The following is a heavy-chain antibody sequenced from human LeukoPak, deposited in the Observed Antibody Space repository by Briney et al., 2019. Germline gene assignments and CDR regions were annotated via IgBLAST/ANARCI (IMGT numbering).Heavy chain of an antibody. J-gene: IGHJ4*02. Sequence: GGSLRLSCAASGFTFSSYSMNWVRQAPGKGLEWVSSISSSSSYIYYADSVKGRFTISSDTSKNTLYLQMNSLRAEDTAVYYCARDLSPVVRASPMGYWGQGTLVTVSS. D-gene: IGHD3-10*01. V-gene: IGHV3-21*01. CDR3: ARDLSPVVRASPMGY. CDR2: ISSSSSYI. CDR1: GFTFSSYS.